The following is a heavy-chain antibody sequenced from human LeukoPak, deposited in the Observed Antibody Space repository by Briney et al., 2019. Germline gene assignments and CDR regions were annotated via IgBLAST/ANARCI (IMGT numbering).Heavy chain of an antibody. V-gene: IGHV3-30*18. J-gene: IGHJ4*02. D-gene: IGHD3-22*01. Sequence: GGSLRLSCAASGFTFSSYGMNWVRQAPGKGLEWVAVITYDGSNKYYADSVKGRFTISRDNSKNTLYLQMNSLRAEDTAVYYCAKGHYASSGCDDWGQGTLVTVSS. CDR2: ITYDGSNK. CDR1: GFTFSSYG. CDR3: AKGHYASSGCDD.